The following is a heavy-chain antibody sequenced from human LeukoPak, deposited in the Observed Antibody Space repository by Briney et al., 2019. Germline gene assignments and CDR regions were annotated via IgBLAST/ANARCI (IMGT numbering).Heavy chain of an antibody. Sequence: PGGSLRLSCAASGFTFSSYGMTWVRQAPGKGLEWVSGISGSGGSTYYVDSVKGRFTISRDNSKNTLYLQMNSLRAEDTAVYYCAKNGGGNCYSHLDCWGQGTLVTVSS. CDR1: GFTFSSYG. D-gene: IGHD2-15*01. J-gene: IGHJ4*02. CDR2: ISGSGGST. V-gene: IGHV3-23*01. CDR3: AKNGGGNCYSHLDC.